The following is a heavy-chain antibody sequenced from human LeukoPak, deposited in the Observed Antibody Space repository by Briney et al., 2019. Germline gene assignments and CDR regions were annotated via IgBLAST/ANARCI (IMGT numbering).Heavy chain of an antibody. Sequence: GGSLRLSCAASGFTFSSYAMHWVRQAPGKGLEWVAVISYDGSNKYYADSVKGRFTISRDNSKNTLYLQMNSLRAEDTAVYYCARVYCSSTSCYGMDVWGQGTTVTVSS. V-gene: IGHV3-30-3*01. J-gene: IGHJ6*02. CDR2: ISYDGSNK. CDR1: GFTFSSYA. D-gene: IGHD2-2*01. CDR3: ARVYCSSTSCYGMDV.